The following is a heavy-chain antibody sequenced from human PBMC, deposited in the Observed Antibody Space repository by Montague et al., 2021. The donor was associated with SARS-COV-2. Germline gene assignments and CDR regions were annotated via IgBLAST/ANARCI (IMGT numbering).Heavy chain of an antibody. Sequence: SLSLSCAAFGFTFSDYYMSWIRQAPGKELEWVSYITDSGSTHYADSVKGRFTISRDNAKNSLYLQMNSLRAEDTAVYYCARDAKATLYWGQGTLVTVSS. V-gene: IGHV3-11*01. D-gene: IGHD1-1*01. CDR1: GFTFSDYY. J-gene: IGHJ4*02. CDR2: ITDSGST. CDR3: ARDAKATLY.